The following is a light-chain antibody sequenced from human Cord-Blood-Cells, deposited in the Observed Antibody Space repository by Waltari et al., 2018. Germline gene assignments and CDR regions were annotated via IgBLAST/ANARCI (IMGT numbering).Light chain of an antibody. V-gene: IGLV2-14*01. CDR1: SSDVGGYNY. CDR3: SSYTSSSTRV. CDR2: DVS. J-gene: IGLJ1*01. Sequence: QSALTKPASVSGSPGQSITISCTGTSSDVGGYNYVSWYQQHPGKAPKLMIYDVSNRPSGVSNRSSGSKSDNAASLTVSGLQAADEADYSCSSYTSSSTRVFGTGTKVTVL.